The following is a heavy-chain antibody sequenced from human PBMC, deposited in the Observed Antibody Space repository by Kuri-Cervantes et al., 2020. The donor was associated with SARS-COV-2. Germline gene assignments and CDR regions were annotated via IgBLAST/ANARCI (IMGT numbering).Heavy chain of an antibody. CDR2: IYYSGST. D-gene: IGHD6-6*01. CDR1: GGSISSYY. V-gene: IGHV4-59*01. J-gene: IGHJ4*02. Sequence: ESLKISCTVSGGSISSYYWSWIRQPPGKGLEWIGYIYYSGSTNYNPSLKSRVTISVDTSKNQFSLKLSSVTAADTAVYYCARSMEYSSSSAHFDYWGQGTLVTVSS. CDR3: ARSMEYSSSSAHFDY.